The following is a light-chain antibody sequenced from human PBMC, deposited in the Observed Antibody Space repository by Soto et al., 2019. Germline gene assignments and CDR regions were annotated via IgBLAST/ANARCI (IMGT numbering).Light chain of an antibody. V-gene: IGLV2-14*01. CDR1: SSDIGAYNY. J-gene: IGLJ1*01. Sequence: QSALPQPASVSGSPGQSITLSCTGTSSDIGAYNYVSWYQQHPDKAPKLMIYEVNNRPSGVSNRFSGSRSGDTASLTISGLLLEYEADYYCSSYTSSSTLVVGTGTKLTVL. CDR3: SSYTSSSTLV. CDR2: EVN.